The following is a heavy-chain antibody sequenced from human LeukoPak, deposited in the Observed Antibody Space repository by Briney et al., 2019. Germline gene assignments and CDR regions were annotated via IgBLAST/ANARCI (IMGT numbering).Heavy chain of an antibody. J-gene: IGHJ4*02. CDR3: AKVSGVDYYDMEGWGLVDYFDY. V-gene: IGHV3-23*01. Sequence: GGSLRLSCAASGFTFSSYGMSWVRQAPGKGLEWVSAIRGNGGSTYYADSVKGRFTISRDNSKNTLYLQMNSLRAEDTAVYYCAKVSGVDYYDMEGWGLVDYFDYWGQGTLVTVSS. D-gene: IGHD3-22*01. CDR1: GFTFSSYG. CDR2: IRGNGGST.